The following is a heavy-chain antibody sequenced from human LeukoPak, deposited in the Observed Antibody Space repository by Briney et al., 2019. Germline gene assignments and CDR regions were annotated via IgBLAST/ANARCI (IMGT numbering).Heavy chain of an antibody. Sequence: QPGGSLRLSCAASGFTFSSYWMSWVRQAPGKGLEWVANIKQDGSEKYYVDSVKGRFTISRDNAKNSLYLQMNSLRAEDTAVYYCASGIRQRDGYRTFFDYWGQGTLVTVSS. D-gene: IGHD5-24*01. V-gene: IGHV3-7*01. J-gene: IGHJ4*02. CDR1: GFTFSSYW. CDR3: ASGIRQRDGYRTFFDY. CDR2: IKQDGSEK.